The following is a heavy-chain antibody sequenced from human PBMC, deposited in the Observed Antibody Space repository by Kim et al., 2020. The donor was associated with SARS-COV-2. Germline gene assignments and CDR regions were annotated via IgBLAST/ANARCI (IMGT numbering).Heavy chain of an antibody. D-gene: IGHD2-21*02. CDR3: ARGGGDSDDAFDI. V-gene: IGHV3-33*01. J-gene: IGHJ3*02. Sequence: DASMAGPFTLSRANSKNMLYLQMNSLRAADTAVYYCARGGGDSDDAFDIWGQGTMVTVSS.